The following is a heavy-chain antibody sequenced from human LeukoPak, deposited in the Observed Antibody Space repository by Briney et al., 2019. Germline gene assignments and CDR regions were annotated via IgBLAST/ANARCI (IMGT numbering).Heavy chain of an antibody. V-gene: IGHV4-34*01. Sequence: SETLSLTCAVYGGSFSGYYWSWIRQPPGKGLEWIGEINHSGSTNYNPSLKSRVTISVDTSKNQFSLKLSSVTAADTAVYYCARGRQDFWSGYKYYFDYWGQGTLVTVSS. D-gene: IGHD3-3*01. CDR1: GGSFSGYY. CDR3: ARGRQDFWSGYKYYFDY. J-gene: IGHJ4*02. CDR2: INHSGST.